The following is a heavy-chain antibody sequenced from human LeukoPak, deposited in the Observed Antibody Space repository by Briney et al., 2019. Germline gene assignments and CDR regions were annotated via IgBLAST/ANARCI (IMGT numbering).Heavy chain of an antibody. CDR3: ARDRSITMIVKYAFDI. J-gene: IGHJ3*02. CDR2: INWNGGST. CDR1: GFTFDDYG. D-gene: IGHD3-22*01. Sequence: GGSLRLSCAASGFTFDDYGMSWVRQAPGKGLEWVSGINWNGGSTGYADSVKGRFTIFRDNAKNSLDLQMNSLRAEDTALYYCARDRSITMIVKYAFDIWGQGTMVTVSS. V-gene: IGHV3-20*04.